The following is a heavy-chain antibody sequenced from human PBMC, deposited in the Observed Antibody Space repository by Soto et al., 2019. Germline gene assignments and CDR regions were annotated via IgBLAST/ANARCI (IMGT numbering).Heavy chain of an antibody. Sequence: QVQLVESGGGVVQPGRSLRLSCAASGFTFSNFGIHWVRQAPGKGLERVAVISYDGSNRYYGDSVKGRFTISRDNSKNTLYLQVNSLRAEDTAVYYCAKDVYSRYDQRGDYYGMDVWGQGTTVTVSS. V-gene: IGHV3-30*18. D-gene: IGHD5-12*01. CDR1: GFTFSNFG. CDR2: ISYDGSNR. CDR3: AKDVYSRYDQRGDYYGMDV. J-gene: IGHJ6*02.